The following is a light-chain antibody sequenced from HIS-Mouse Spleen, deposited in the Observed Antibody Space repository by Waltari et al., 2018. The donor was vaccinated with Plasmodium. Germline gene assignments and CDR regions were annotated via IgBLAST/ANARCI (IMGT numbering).Light chain of an antibody. CDR2: DVS. CDR1: ALPKKY. V-gene: IGLV3-10*01. CDR3: CSYAGSYTWV. Sequence: SYELTQPPSVSVSPGQTARITCSGDALPKKYAYWYQQKSGQAPVLVIYDVSKRASGVPDRFAGSKSGNTASLTISGLQAEDEADYYCCSYAGSYTWVFGGGTKLTVL. J-gene: IGLJ3*02.